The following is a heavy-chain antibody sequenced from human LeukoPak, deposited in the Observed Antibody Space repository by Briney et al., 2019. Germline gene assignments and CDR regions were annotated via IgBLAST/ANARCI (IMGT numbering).Heavy chain of an antibody. D-gene: IGHD7-27*01. CDR2: IYTSGST. J-gene: IGHJ3*02. CDR3: ARDHELGIDVFDI. Sequence: PSETLSLTCTVSGGSISSYYWSWIRQPAGEGLEWIGRIYTSGSTNYNPSLKSRVTMSVDTSKNQFSLKLSSVTAADTAVYYCARDHELGIDVFDIWGRGTMVTVSS. V-gene: IGHV4-4*07. CDR1: GGSISSYY.